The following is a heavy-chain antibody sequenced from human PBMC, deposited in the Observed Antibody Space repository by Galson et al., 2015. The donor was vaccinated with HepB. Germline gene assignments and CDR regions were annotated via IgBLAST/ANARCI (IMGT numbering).Heavy chain of an antibody. Sequence: SLRLSCAASGFTFSNAWMNWVRQAPGTGLEWVGRIKSKTDGGTTDYAAPVEGRFTISRDDSKNTLYLQMNSLKTEDTAVYYCTKADIVVVVAAKVLDYFDYWVQGTLVTVSS. D-gene: IGHD2-15*01. CDR1: GFTFSNAW. CDR3: TKADIVVVVAAKVLDYFDY. V-gene: IGHV3-15*07. J-gene: IGHJ4*02. CDR2: IKSKTDGGTT.